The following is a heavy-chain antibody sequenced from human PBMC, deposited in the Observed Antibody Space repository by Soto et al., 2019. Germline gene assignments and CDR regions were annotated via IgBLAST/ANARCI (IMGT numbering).Heavy chain of an antibody. D-gene: IGHD5-18*01. Sequence: QVQLVESGGGVVQPGRSLRLSCAASGFTFSSYGMHWVRQAPGKGLEWVAVIWYDGSNKYYADSVKGRFTISRDNSKNTLYLQMNSLRAEDTAVYYCARLHGYSGYFDYWGQGTLVTVSS. CDR3: ARLHGYSGYFDY. V-gene: IGHV3-33*01. CDR1: GFTFSSYG. J-gene: IGHJ4*02. CDR2: IWYDGSNK.